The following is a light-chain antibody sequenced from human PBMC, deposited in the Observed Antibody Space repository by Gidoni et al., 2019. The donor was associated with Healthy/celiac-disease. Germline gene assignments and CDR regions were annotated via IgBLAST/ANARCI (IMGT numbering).Light chain of an antibody. CDR1: QSVSSSY. V-gene: IGKV3-20*01. J-gene: IGKJ2*01. CDR2: GAS. CDR3: QQYGSSPKT. Sequence: EIWLTHSPGTLSLSPGERATLSCRASQSVSSSYLAWYEQKPGQAPRLLIYGASSRATGIPDRFSGSGSGTDFTLTISRLEPEDFAVYYCQQYGSSPKTFGQGTKLEIK.